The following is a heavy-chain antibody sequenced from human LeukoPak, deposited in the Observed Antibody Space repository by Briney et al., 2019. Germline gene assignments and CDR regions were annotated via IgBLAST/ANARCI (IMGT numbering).Heavy chain of an antibody. D-gene: IGHD3-9*01. CDR3: AKGPPRYFDWLLYFQH. Sequence: PGGSLRLSCAASGFTFSSQWMSWVRQAPGKGLEWVANVNQGGTEKYYVDSVKGRFTISRDNAENSLYLQMNSLRAEDTAVYYCAKGPPRYFDWLLYFQHWGQGTLVTVSS. CDR2: VNQGGTEK. CDR1: GFTFSSQW. J-gene: IGHJ1*01. V-gene: IGHV3-7*03.